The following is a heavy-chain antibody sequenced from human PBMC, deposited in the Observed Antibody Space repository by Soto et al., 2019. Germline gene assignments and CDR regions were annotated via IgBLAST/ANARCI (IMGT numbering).Heavy chain of an antibody. D-gene: IGHD2-2*01. Sequence: PSETRSLTCTVCGGCISSGGYYWSWILQHPWSGLEWIGYIYYSGSTYYNPSLKSRVTISVDTSKNQFSLKLRSVTAADTAVYYCARVARPYCSSTSCPGYFDYWGQGTLVTVFS. CDR3: ARVARPYCSSTSCPGYFDY. V-gene: IGHV4-31*03. CDR2: IYYSGST. CDR1: GGCISSGGYY. J-gene: IGHJ4*02.